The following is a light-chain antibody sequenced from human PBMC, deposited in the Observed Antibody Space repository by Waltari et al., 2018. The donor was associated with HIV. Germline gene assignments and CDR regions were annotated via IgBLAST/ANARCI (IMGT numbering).Light chain of an antibody. CDR1: HTINKW. CDR2: KAS. V-gene: IGKV1-5*03. CDR3: QQYDNLPS. Sequence: DILLTQSPSTLAAFVGDRVTITCRASHTINKWLAWYQQRPGDPPKLLITKASTLEVGVPTRSRRRGAETEVTLTIDTLQPDDFAVYYCQQYDNLPSFGQGTRLE. J-gene: IGKJ5*01.